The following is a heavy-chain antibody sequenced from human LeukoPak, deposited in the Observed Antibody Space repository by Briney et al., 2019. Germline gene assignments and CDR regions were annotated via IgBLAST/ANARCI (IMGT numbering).Heavy chain of an antibody. CDR1: GFTFSTYG. CDR2: ISYDGSNK. CDR3: AREYPSYYYYYYMDV. J-gene: IGHJ6*03. V-gene: IGHV3-30*03. Sequence: GGSLRLSCAASGFTFSTYGMSWVRQAPGKGLEWVAVISYDGSNKYYADSVKGRFTISRDNSKNTLYLQMNSLRAEDTAVYYCAREYPSYYYYYYMDVWGKGTTVTVSS.